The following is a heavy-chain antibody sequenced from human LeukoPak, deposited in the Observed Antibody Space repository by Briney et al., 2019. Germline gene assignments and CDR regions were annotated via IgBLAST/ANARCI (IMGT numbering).Heavy chain of an antibody. D-gene: IGHD4-23*01. CDR1: GFTFSSYW. CDR3: ARGRPHGNDY. Sequence: GGSLRLSCAASGFTFSSYWMNWIRQAPGKELVWVSRIASDGSSTTYADSVKGRFSISRDNAKNTLYLQMNSLRVEDTAVYYCARGRPHGNDYWGQGTLVTVSS. J-gene: IGHJ4*02. CDR2: IASDGSST. V-gene: IGHV3-74*01.